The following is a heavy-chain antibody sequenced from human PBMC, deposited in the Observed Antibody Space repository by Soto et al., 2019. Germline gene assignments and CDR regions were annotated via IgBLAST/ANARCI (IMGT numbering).Heavy chain of an antibody. CDR3: VRASVSLFSCGGDCNSLDA. Sequence: QAQLVESGGGVVQPGESLRLSCAASGFTLRSYGVHWVRQAPGKGLEWVAVIWFDGSKTYYGDSVRGRFIASRDNAKNTVYLQMNSLTAEDTAVYYCVRASVSLFSCGGDCNSLDAWGRGSLVSVSS. V-gene: IGHV3-33*01. CDR1: GFTLRSYG. CDR2: IWFDGSKT. J-gene: IGHJ5*02. D-gene: IGHD2-21*02.